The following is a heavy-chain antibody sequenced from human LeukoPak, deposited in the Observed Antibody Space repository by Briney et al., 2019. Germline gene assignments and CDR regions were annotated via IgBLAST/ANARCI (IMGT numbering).Heavy chain of an antibody. D-gene: IGHD2-2*01. CDR1: GFTFSSYA. Sequence: GGSLRLSCAASGFTFSSYAMSWVRQAPGKGLEWVSAISGSGGSTYYADSVKGRFTISRDNSKNTLYLQMNSLRAEDTALYYCVKHSAPVLAAARFDYWGQGNLVTVSS. J-gene: IGHJ4*02. CDR3: VKHSAPVLAAARFDY. CDR2: ISGSGGST. V-gene: IGHV3-23*01.